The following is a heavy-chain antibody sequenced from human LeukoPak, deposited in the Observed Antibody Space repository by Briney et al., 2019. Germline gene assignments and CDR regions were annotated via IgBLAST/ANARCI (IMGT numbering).Heavy chain of an antibody. CDR1: GYTFTSYG. CDR2: VSVYNNKT. J-gene: IGHJ6*03. Sequence: ASVKVSYKASGYTFTSYGISWVRQAPGQGLEWMGCVSVYNNKTNYAQKFQGRLTMSTDTSTSTAYMELRSLRSDDTAIYYCARDHSGSYSSYYYYMDVWGRGTTVTVSS. CDR3: ARDHSGSYSSYYYYMDV. V-gene: IGHV1-18*01. D-gene: IGHD1-26*01.